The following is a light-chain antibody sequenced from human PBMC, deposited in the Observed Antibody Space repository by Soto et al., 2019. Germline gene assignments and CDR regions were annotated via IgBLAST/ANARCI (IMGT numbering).Light chain of an antibody. V-gene: IGLV1-51*01. J-gene: IGLJ2*01. Sequence: QSVLTQPPSVSAAPGQKVTISCSGSSSNIGKNYVSWYQQFPGTAPQLLIYDNNKRPSGIPDRFSGSKSDTSATLAITGLQTGDEGDYYCVTWDNSLSAPVVFGGGTKVTVL. CDR1: SSNIGKNY. CDR2: DNN. CDR3: VTWDNSLSAPVV.